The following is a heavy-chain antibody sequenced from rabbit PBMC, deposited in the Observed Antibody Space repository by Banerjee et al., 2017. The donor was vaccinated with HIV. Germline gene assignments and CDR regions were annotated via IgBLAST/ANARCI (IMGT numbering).Heavy chain of an antibody. J-gene: IGHJ4*01. CDR3: ARIGGYPGYSYVLFNL. D-gene: IGHD7-1*01. V-gene: IGHV1S45*01. CDR1: GLDFSSSYW. Sequence: QEQLVEYGGDLVQPEGSLTLTCKASGLDFSSSYWICWVRQAPGKGLEWIACIYTGGSGYTYYASWAKGRFTISKTSSTTVTLQMTSLTAADTATYFCARIGGYPGYSYVLFNLWGPGTLVTVS. CDR2: IYTGGSGYT.